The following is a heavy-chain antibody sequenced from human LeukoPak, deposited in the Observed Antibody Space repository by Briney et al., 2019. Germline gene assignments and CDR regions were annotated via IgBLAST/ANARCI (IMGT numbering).Heavy chain of an antibody. Sequence: GESLKISCKGSGYSFTSYWIGWVRQMPGKGLEWMGIIYPGDSDTRYSPSFQGQVTISADKSISTAYLQWSSLKASDTAMYYCARPRDDSSGSYSNEIDYWGQGTLVTVSS. J-gene: IGHJ4*02. V-gene: IGHV5-51*01. CDR2: IYPGDSDT. CDR1: GYSFTSYW. D-gene: IGHD3-22*01. CDR3: ARPRDDSSGSYSNEIDY.